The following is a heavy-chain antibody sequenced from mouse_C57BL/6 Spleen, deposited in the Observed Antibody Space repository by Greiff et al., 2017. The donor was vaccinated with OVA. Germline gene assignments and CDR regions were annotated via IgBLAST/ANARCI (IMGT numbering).Heavy chain of an antibody. CDR1: GISITTGNYR. CDR3: ARDEGGYDYDDWYFDV. D-gene: IGHD2-4*01. Sequence: VQLQQSGPGLVKPSQTVFLTCTVTGISITTGNYRWSWIRQFPGNKLEWIGYIYYSGTITYNPSLTSRTTITRDTPKNQFFLEMNSLTAEDTATYYCARDEGGYDYDDWYFDVWGTGTTVTVSS. CDR2: IYYSGTI. V-gene: IGHV3-5*01. J-gene: IGHJ1*03.